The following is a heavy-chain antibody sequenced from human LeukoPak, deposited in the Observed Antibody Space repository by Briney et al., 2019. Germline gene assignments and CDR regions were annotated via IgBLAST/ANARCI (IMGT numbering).Heavy chain of an antibody. J-gene: IGHJ4*02. CDR3: VRLPGVGNKPPIDY. V-gene: IGHV4-59*08. CDR1: GGAISGHY. CDR2: IYYRGST. Sequence: PSETLSLTCTVSGGAISGHYWSWVRQPPGKGLECIGYIYYRGSTNYNPSLKSRVTMSVDTSNNQFSLTLTSVTSADTAVYYCVRLPGVGNKPPIDYWGQGTLVTVPS. D-gene: IGHD4-23*01.